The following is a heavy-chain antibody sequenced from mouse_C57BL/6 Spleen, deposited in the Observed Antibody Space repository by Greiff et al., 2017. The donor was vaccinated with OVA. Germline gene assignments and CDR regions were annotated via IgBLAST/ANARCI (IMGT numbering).Heavy chain of an antibody. Sequence: QVQLKQPGAELVKPGASVKMSCKASGYTFTSYWITWVKQRPGQGLEWIGDIYPGSGSTNYNEKFKSKATLTVDTSSSTAYMQLSSLTSEDSAVYYCARNPHYYGSSYGYWGQGTTLTVSS. D-gene: IGHD1-1*01. J-gene: IGHJ2*01. CDR2: IYPGSGST. CDR3: ARNPHYYGSSYGY. V-gene: IGHV1-55*01. CDR1: GYTFTSYW.